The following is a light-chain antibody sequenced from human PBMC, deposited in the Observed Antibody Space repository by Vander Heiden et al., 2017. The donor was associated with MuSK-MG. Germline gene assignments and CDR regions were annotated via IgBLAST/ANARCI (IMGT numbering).Light chain of an antibody. J-gene: IGKJ1*01. CDR3: QQYNNWPPWT. CDR2: GAS. V-gene: IGKV3-15*01. Sequence: EIVMTQSPAILSVFTGERATLSCRASQSIGNNLAWYQQRPGQAPRLLIYGASTRDSGIPVKFSGSGYGTEFSLTISSRRSEDFAVYYCQQYNNWPPWTFGQGTTVEIK. CDR1: QSIGNN.